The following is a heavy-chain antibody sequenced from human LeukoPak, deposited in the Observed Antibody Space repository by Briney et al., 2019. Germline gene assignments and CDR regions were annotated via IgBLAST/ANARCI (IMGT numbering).Heavy chain of an antibody. J-gene: IGHJ4*02. D-gene: IGHD5-12*01. V-gene: IGHV1-46*03. Sequence: GASVKVSCKASGYTFTSYYMHWVRQAPGQGLEWMGIINPSGGSTSYAQKFQGRVSMTRDTSTSTVYMELSSLRSEDTAVYYCARAVATPLYFDYWGQGTLVTVSS. CDR3: ARAVATPLYFDY. CDR2: INPSGGST. CDR1: GYTFTSYY.